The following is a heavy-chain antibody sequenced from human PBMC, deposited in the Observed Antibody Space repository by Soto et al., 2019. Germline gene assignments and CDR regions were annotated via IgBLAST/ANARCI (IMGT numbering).Heavy chain of an antibody. D-gene: IGHD1-26*01. CDR3: TRDSPHPPYFSYNGMDV. J-gene: IGHJ6*01. CDR2: IYYTGRT. V-gene: IGHV4-31*03. Sequence: QVQLQESGPGLVKPSQTLSLTCSVSGASVSSGDFHWSWIRQRPGEGLEWIGYIYYTGRTYYNPSLRSRVIMSLDTSKNHFSLTLTYVTAADTALYFCTRDSPHPPYFSYNGMDVWGQGTTVTVSS. CDR1: GASVSSGDFH.